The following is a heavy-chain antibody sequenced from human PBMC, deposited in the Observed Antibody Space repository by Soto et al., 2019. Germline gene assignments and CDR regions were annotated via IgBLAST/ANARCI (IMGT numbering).Heavy chain of an antibody. CDR3: ARDSTTWFPYYGIDV. V-gene: IGHV4-59*01. CDR1: GDSLDYYY. CDR2: VSDSGRT. J-gene: IGHJ6*02. D-gene: IGHD2-2*01. Sequence: SLTCTVSGDSLDYYYWSWIRQPPGKGLEWIGDVSDSGRTNYNPSLKSRVTISVDTSKNQFSLKLNSVTAADTAVYYCARDSTTWFPYYGIDVWGQGTTVTVSS.